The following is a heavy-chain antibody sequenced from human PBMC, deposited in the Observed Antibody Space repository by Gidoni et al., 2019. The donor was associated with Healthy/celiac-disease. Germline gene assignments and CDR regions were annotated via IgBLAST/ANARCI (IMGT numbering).Heavy chain of an antibody. V-gene: IGHV5-51*03. CDR3: ARRYGGVAGTGYWYFDL. D-gene: IGHD6-19*01. CDR2: IYPGDSDT. Sequence: EVQLVPSGAEVKKPGESLTISCKGSGSSFTSYWIGWVRQMPGKGLEWMGIIYPGDSDTRYSPSFQGQVTSSADKSISTAYLQWSSLKASDTAMYYCARRYGGVAGTGYWYFDLWGRGTLVTVSS. J-gene: IGHJ2*01. CDR1: GSSFTSYW.